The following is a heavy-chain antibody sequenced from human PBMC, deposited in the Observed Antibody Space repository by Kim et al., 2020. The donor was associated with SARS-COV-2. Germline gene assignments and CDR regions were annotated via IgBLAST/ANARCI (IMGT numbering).Heavy chain of an antibody. CDR2: IKEDGSVK. D-gene: IGHD5-18*01. J-gene: IGHJ3*01. Sequence: GGSLRLSCAASGFTFSIYWMSWVRQAPGKGLEWVANIKEDGSVKQYVDSVKGRFTISKDNAENSLFLHMNTLRADDTAVYYCATGVGYGFGVWGQGTVV. CDR1: GFTFSIYW. CDR3: ATGVGYGFGV. V-gene: IGHV3-7*03.